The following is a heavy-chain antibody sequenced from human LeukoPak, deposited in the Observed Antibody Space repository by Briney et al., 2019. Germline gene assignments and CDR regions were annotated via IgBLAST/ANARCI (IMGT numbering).Heavy chain of an antibody. CDR2: VYCSGST. J-gene: IGHJ5*02. CDR3: ARVTRGYGSGSYGNWFDP. D-gene: IGHD3-10*01. Sequence: SGTLSLTCTVSGGSISSGGYYWSWIRQHPGKGREWIGYVYCSGSTYYNPSLKSRVTISVDTSKNQFSLKLSSETAADTAVYYCARVTRGYGSGSYGNWFDPWGQGTLVTVSS. V-gene: IGHV4-31*03. CDR1: GGSISSGGYY.